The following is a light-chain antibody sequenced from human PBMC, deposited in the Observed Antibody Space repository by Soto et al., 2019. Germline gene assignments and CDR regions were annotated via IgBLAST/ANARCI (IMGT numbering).Light chain of an antibody. CDR2: AAS. Sequence: DIQMTQSPSSLSASVGDRVTITCRASQGIRNDVGWYQQKPGKAPKRLIYAASSLQSGVPSRFSGSGYGTEYTLTIRGLQHEDFATYCSLQHNSYPWTFGQGTKVEIK. J-gene: IGKJ1*01. CDR3: LQHNSYPWT. CDR1: QGIRND. V-gene: IGKV1-17*01.